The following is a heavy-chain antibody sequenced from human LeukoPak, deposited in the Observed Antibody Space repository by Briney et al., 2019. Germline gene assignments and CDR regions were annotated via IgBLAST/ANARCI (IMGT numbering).Heavy chain of an antibody. CDR3: ARDHGPDIPTDYYYGMDV. V-gene: IGHV3-11*01. CDR1: GFTFSDYY. D-gene: IGHD2-15*01. J-gene: IGHJ6*02. CDR2: ISSSGSTI. Sequence: NSGGSLRLSCAASGFTFSDYYMSWIRRAPGKGLEWVSYISSSGSTIYYADSVKGRFTISRDNAKNSLYLQMNSLRAEDTAVYYCARDHGPDIPTDYYYGMDVWGQGTTVTVSS.